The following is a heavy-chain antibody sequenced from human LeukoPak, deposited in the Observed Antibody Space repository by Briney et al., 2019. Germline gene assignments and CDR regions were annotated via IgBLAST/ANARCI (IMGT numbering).Heavy chain of an antibody. J-gene: IGHJ4*02. D-gene: IGHD5-12*01. CDR3: ARAGIVATIPYYFDY. Sequence: LGESLKISCKGSGYSFNSYWIGWVRQMPGKGLEWRGIIYPGDSDTRYSPSFQGQVPISADKPIIPAYLQWSSLKASDTAMYYCARAGIVATIPYYFDYWGQGTLVTVSS. CDR1: GYSFNSYW. V-gene: IGHV5-51*01. CDR2: IYPGDSDT.